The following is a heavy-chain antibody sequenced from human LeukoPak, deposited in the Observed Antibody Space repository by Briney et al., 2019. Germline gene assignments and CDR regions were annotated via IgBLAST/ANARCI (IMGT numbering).Heavy chain of an antibody. CDR3: ARDGGVAPHNWFDP. J-gene: IGHJ5*02. D-gene: IGHD2-8*02. V-gene: IGHV4-4*02. Sequence: PSETLSLTCAVSGGSISSSNWWSWVRQPPGKGLEWIGEIYRSGSTNYNPSLKSRVTISVDKSKNQSSLKLSSVTAADTAVYYCARDGGVAPHNWFDPWGQGTLVTVSS. CDR1: GGSISSSNW. CDR2: IYRSGST.